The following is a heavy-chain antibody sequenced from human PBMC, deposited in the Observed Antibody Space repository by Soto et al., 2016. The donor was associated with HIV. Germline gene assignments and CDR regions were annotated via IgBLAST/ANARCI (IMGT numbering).Heavy chain of an antibody. J-gene: IGHJ2*01. CDR1: GGSSGNYA. CDR3: ARDLLWVRGVYPPRWYLDL. Sequence: QVQLLQSGAEVKKPGSSVKVSCKASGGSSGNYAFSWVRQAPGQGLEWMGGIIPVLSITTTAQKFQGRVAMTRDTSIGTVYMELSRLRSDDTAVYYCARDLLWVRGVYPPRWYLDLVGPGTLVSVSS. CDR2: IIPVLSIT. V-gene: IGHV1-69*10. D-gene: IGHD3-10*01.